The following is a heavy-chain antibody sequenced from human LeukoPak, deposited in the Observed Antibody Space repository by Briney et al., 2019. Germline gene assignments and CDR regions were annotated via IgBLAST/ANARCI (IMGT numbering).Heavy chain of an antibody. Sequence: SETLSLTCTVSGGPISSGSYYWSWIRQPAGKGLEWIGRIYTYESPNYNPSLKSRVTISVDTSKNQFSLKLTSVTAADTAVYFCARAPGGRRAYYMDVWGKGTTVTISS. D-gene: IGHD3-16*01. V-gene: IGHV4-61*02. J-gene: IGHJ6*03. CDR2: IYTYESP. CDR1: GGPISSGSYY. CDR3: ARAPGGRRAYYMDV.